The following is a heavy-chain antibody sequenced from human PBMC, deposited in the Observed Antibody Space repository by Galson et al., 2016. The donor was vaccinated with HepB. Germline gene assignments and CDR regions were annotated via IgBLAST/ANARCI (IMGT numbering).Heavy chain of an antibody. CDR2: IWFDRGKD. J-gene: IGHJ6*02. CDR1: GFTFSMFG. CDR3: ARGSSSRSIYYYYYYTMDV. V-gene: IGHV3-33*01. Sequence: SLRLSCASSGFTFSMFGMHWVRHAPGKGLESVAVIWFDRGKDYYTESVTAPFTISRDNSKNTLYLEMNTLRVEDTAVYFCARGSSSRSIYYYYYYTMDVWGQGTTVTVSS. D-gene: IGHD6-6*01.